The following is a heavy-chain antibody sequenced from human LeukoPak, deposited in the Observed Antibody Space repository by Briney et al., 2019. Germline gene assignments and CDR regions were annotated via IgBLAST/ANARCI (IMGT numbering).Heavy chain of an antibody. D-gene: IGHD3-22*01. CDR2: ISSSGSTI. CDR1: GFTFSSYE. CDR3: ARGTYYYDSSGYPYFDY. V-gene: IGHV3-48*03. Sequence: PGGSLRLSCAASGFTFSSYEMNWVRQAPGKGLEWVSYISSSGSTIYYADSVKGRFTISRDNAKNSLYLQMNSLRAEDTAVYYCARGTYYYDSSGYPYFDYWGQGTLVTVSS. J-gene: IGHJ4*02.